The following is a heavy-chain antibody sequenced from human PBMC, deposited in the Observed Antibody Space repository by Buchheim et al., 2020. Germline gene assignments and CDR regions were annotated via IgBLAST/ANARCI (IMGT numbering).Heavy chain of an antibody. CDR1: GFTFSSYG. J-gene: IGHJ4*02. D-gene: IGHD6-19*01. CDR3: AKAAVAGIDY. V-gene: IGHV3-30*18. Sequence: QVQLVESGGGVVQPGRSLRLSCAASGFTFSSYGMHWVRQAPGKGLEWVAVISYDGSNKYYADSVKGRFTISRDNSKNTLYLQMNSLRAEDTAVYYCAKAAVAGIDYGGKGPL. CDR2: ISYDGSNK.